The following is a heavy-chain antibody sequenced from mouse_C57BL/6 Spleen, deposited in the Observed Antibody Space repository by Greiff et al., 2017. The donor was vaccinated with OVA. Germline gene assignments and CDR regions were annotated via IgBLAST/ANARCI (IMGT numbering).Heavy chain of an antibody. Sequence: QVQLQQPGAELARPGASVKLSCKASGYTFTSYGISWVKQRTGQGLEWIGEIYPRSGNTYYNEKFKGKATLTADKSSSTAYMELRILTSEDSAVYFCARYQLGHFDYWGQGTTLTVSS. J-gene: IGHJ2*01. CDR3: ARYQLGHFDY. CDR2: IYPRSGNT. V-gene: IGHV1-81*01. CDR1: GYTFTSYG. D-gene: IGHD4-1*02.